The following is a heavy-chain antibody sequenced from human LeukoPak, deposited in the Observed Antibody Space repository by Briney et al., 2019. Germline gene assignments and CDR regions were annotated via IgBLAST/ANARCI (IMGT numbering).Heavy chain of an antibody. CDR1: GFTFSSYG. J-gene: IGHJ4*02. D-gene: IGHD3-10*01. V-gene: IGHV3-30*18. Sequence: GGSLRLSCAASGFTFSSYGMHWVRQAPGKGLEWVAVISYDGSNKYYADSVKGRFTISRDNSKNTLYLQMNSLRAEDTAVYYCAKDKNYGFDYWGQGTLVTVSS. CDR3: AKDKNYGFDY. CDR2: ISYDGSNK.